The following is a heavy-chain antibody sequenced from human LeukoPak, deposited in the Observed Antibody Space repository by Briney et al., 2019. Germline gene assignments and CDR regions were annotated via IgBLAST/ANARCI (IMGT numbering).Heavy chain of an antibody. CDR1: GFMFSTYA. J-gene: IGHJ4*02. D-gene: IGHD2-15*01. CDR3: AKGRGYCTGGSCYSDY. V-gene: IGHV3-64*01. Sequence: GGSLRLSCEVSGFMFSTYAMHWVRQAPGKGPEFVSGINTYGGSTHYAKSVKGRFTISRDNSKNTLYLQMNSLRVEDTAIYYCAKGRGYCTGGSCYSDYWGQGTLVTVSS. CDR2: INTYGGST.